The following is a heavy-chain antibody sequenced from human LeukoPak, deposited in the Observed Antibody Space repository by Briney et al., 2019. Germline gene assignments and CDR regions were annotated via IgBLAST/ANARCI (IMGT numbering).Heavy chain of an antibody. CDR3: AKVARYSYGLDY. D-gene: IGHD5-18*01. CDR2: IRYDGSNK. CDR1: GFTFSSYS. Sequence: PGGSLRLSCAASGFTFSSYSMNWVRQAPGKGLEWVAFIRYDGSNKYYADSVKGRFTISRDNSKNTLYLQMNSLRAEDTAVYYCAKVARYSYGLDYWGQGTLVTVSS. J-gene: IGHJ4*02. V-gene: IGHV3-30*02.